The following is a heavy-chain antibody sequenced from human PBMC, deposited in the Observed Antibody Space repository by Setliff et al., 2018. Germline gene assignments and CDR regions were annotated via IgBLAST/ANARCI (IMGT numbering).Heavy chain of an antibody. Sequence: GGSLRLSCAASGFAFSTYRMNWVRQAPGKGLEWVSYITSSSSTIDYADSVKGRFTISRDDAKISLYLQMNSLRADDTAVYYCAREMPVVSLFDYWGQGTLVTVSS. CDR3: AREMPVVSLFDY. D-gene: IGHD3-22*01. J-gene: IGHJ4*02. CDR2: ITSSSSTI. V-gene: IGHV3-48*01. CDR1: GFAFSTYR.